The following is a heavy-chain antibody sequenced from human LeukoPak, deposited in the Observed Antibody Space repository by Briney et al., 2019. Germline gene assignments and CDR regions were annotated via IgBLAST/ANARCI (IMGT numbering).Heavy chain of an antibody. Sequence: SETLSLTCSVSGRSINGYSRGWVRQAPGKGLECIGYMFDRGSPNHHPSLQNRVTTSVDTSKNEFYLRLTSVTAADTAVYYCARRIQLWSYWHFDLWGRGTLVTVSS. D-gene: IGHD5-18*01. CDR1: GRSINGYS. CDR2: MFDRGSP. J-gene: IGHJ2*01. V-gene: IGHV4-4*09. CDR3: ARRIQLWSYWHFDL.